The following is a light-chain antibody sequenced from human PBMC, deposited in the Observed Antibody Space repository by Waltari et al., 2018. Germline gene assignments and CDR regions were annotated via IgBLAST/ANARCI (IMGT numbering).Light chain of an antibody. J-gene: IGKJ5*01. CDR3: QQRSDWPIT. CDR1: QSVTHH. CDR2: DAS. Sequence: EIVLTQSPATLSLSPGERATLSCRASQSVTHHLSWYQQKPGQAPRLLTYDASTRATGIPAKFSGSGSATDFTLTISSLEPEDFAVYYCQQRSDWPITFGPGTRLDIK. V-gene: IGKV3-11*01.